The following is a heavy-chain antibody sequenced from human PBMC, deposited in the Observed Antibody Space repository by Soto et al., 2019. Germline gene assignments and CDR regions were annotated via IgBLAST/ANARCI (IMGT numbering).Heavy chain of an antibody. CDR2: IYHSGST. D-gene: IGHD3-10*01. CDR1: GYSISSGYY. J-gene: IGHJ6*02. Sequence: ETLSLTCAVSGYSISSGYYWGWIRQPPGKGLEWIGSIYHSGSTYYNPSLKSRVTISVDTSKNQFSLKLSSVTAADTAVYYCARVGSTMGRGVIPRHYDYYGMDVWGQGTTVTVSS. V-gene: IGHV4-38-2*01. CDR3: ARVGSTMGRGVIPRHYDYYGMDV.